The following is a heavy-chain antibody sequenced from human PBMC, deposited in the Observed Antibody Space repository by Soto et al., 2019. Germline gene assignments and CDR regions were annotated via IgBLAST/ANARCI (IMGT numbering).Heavy chain of an antibody. D-gene: IGHD2-15*01. V-gene: IGHV4-34*01. CDR3: ARLVACNGVSCKFDP. CDR2: INHSGST. J-gene: IGHJ5*02. CDR1: GGSFSGYY. Sequence: PSETLSLTCAVYGGSFSGYYWSWIRQPPGKGLEWIGEINHSGSTNYNPSLKSRVTISIDTSKNQFSLTLNSVTAADTALYYCARLVACNGVSCKFDPWGQGTLVTVSS.